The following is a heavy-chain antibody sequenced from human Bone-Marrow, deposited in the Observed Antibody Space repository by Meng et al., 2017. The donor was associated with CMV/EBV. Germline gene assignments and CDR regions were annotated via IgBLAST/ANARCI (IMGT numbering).Heavy chain of an antibody. V-gene: IGHV3-7*01. Sequence: GESRKISCAASGFTFSSYWMSWVRQAPGKGLEWVANIKQDGSEKYYVDSVKGRFTISRDNAKNSLYLQMNSLRAEDTAVYYCARDFGPEDWGQGTLVTVSS. D-gene: IGHD3-16*01. CDR2: IKQDGSEK. CDR3: ARDFGPED. J-gene: IGHJ4*02. CDR1: GFTFSSYW.